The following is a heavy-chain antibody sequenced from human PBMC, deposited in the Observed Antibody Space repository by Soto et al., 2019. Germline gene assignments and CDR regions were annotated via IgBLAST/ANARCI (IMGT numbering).Heavy chain of an antibody. J-gene: IGHJ6*02. D-gene: IGHD5-12*01. Sequence: QVQLVQSGDEMKKPGASVRVSCKASGYIFVNYGIAWVRQAPGQGLEWMGWISPYTGDTHSASKVQGRLTMTTDTSTSTADMDLGSLTSDDTAVYYCAMVDNDVTPTPQDVWGQGTTVTVSS. CDR2: ISPYTGDT. V-gene: IGHV1-18*01. CDR1: GYIFVNYG. CDR3: AMVDNDVTPTPQDV.